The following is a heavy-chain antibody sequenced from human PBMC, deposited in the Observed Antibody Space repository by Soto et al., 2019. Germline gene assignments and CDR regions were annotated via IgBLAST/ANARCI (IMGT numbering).Heavy chain of an antibody. CDR2: IYYSGTT. D-gene: IGHD2-8*02. CDR3: ARDKITGLFDY. Sequence: PSDTLSLTCTVSGGSIIDYYWSWIRQPPGKGLEWIGYIYYSGTTDYSPSLKSRVTISVDTSKNQFSLKLTSVTAADTAVYYCARDKITGLFDYWGQGTLVTVSS. V-gene: IGHV4-59*12. J-gene: IGHJ4*02. CDR1: GGSIIDYY.